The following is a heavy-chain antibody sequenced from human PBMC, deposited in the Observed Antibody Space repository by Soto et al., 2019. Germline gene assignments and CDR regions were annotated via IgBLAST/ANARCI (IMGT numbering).Heavy chain of an antibody. Sequence: QVQLVQSGAEEKKPGASVKVSCKASGYTFTTYAIHWVRQAPGQSLEWMGWIHAGNGNTKYSQNFQGRVTITRDTSASTAYMELRSLRSEDTAVYYCARESGSSGWYHFDYWGQGTLATVSS. J-gene: IGHJ4*02. CDR2: IHAGNGNT. D-gene: IGHD6-19*01. CDR1: GYTFTTYA. V-gene: IGHV1-3*05. CDR3: ARESGSSGWYHFDY.